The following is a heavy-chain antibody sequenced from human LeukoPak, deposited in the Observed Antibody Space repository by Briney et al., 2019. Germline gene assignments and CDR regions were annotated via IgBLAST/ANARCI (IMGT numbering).Heavy chain of an antibody. J-gene: IGHJ6*03. CDR2: ISHSGST. Sequence: SETLSLTCAVYGGSFSGYYWSWIRQPPGKGLEWIGEISHSGSTNYNPSLKSRVTISVDTSKNQFSLKLSSVTAADTAVYYCARVVVVVAASYYYYYYMDVWGKGTTVTVSS. D-gene: IGHD2-15*01. V-gene: IGHV4-34*01. CDR3: ARVVVVVAASYYYYYYMDV. CDR1: GGSFSGYY.